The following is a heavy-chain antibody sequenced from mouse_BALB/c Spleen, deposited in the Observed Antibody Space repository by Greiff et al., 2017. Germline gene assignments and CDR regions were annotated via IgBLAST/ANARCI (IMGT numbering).Heavy chain of an antibody. D-gene: IGHD2-4*01. Sequence: EVHLVESGGGLVKPGGSLKLSCAASGFAFSSYDMSWVRQTPEKRLEWVAYISSGGGSTYYPDTVKGRFTISRDNAKHTLYLQMSSLKSEDTAMYYCARQGSTMITTDYAMDYWGQGTSVTVSS. J-gene: IGHJ4*01. V-gene: IGHV5-12-1*01. CDR1: GFAFSSYD. CDR2: ISSGGGST. CDR3: ARQGSTMITTDYAMDY.